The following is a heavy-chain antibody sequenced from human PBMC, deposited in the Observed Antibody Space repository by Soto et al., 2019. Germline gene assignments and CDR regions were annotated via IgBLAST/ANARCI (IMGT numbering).Heavy chain of an antibody. CDR2: ISWDGGTT. CDR1: GFTFEDHS. V-gene: IGHV3-20*01. D-gene: IGHD3-10*01. Sequence: EVQLVESGGGVARPGGSLRLSCAASGFTFEDHSMSWVRQAPGKGLEWLSDISWDGGTTVYADSVKGRFTVSRNNAKSSLYLQMNSLKPGDTAFYHCARRSGDQQVCDFWGQGTLVTVSS. J-gene: IGHJ4*02. CDR3: ARRSGDQQVCDF.